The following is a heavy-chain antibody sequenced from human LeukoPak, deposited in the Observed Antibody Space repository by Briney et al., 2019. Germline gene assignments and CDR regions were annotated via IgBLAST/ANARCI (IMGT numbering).Heavy chain of an antibody. CDR3: AKGVYSTRYWYFDL. V-gene: IGHV3-9*01. CDR2: ISWNSGSI. Sequence: GGSLRLSCAASGFTFDDYAMHWVRHAPGKGLEWVSGISWNSGSIGYADSVKGRFTISRDNAKNSLYLQVNSLRAEDTALYYCAKGVYSTRYWYFDLWGRGTLVTVSS. CDR1: GFTFDDYA. J-gene: IGHJ2*01. D-gene: IGHD6-13*01.